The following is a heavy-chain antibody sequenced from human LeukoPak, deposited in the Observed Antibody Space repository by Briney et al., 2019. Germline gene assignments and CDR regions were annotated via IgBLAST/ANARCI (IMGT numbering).Heavy chain of an antibody. D-gene: IGHD4-23*01. J-gene: IGHJ6*02. CDR1: GGSMSSYY. Sequence: PSETLSLTCTVSGGSMSSYYWSWIRQPPGKGLEWIGYIYYSGSTNYNPPLKSRLTISVDTSKNQFSLKLSSVTAADTAVYYCARRYGGNSETGYYYGMDVWGQGTTVTVSS. V-gene: IGHV4-59*01. CDR2: IYYSGST. CDR3: ARRYGGNSETGYYYGMDV.